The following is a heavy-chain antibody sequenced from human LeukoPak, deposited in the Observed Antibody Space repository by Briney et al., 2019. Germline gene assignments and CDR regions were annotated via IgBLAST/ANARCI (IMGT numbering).Heavy chain of an antibody. CDR3: ARDAYYYDSSGYYYAEYFQH. D-gene: IGHD3-22*01. J-gene: IGHJ1*01. Sequence: SETLSLTCTVSGGSISSYYWSWIRQPAGKGLEWIGRIFTSGSTNYNPSLKSRVTISVDTSKNQFSLKPSSVTAADTAVYYCARDAYYYDSSGYYYAEYFQHWGQGTLVTVSS. CDR2: IFTSGST. CDR1: GGSISSYY. V-gene: IGHV4-4*07.